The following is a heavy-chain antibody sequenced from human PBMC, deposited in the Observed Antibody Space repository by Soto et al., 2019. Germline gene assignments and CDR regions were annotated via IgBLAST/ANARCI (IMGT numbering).Heavy chain of an antibody. Sequence: GESLKISCKGSGYSFTSYWISWVRQMPGKGLEWMGRIDPSDSYTNYSPSFQGHVTISADKSISTAYLQWSSLKASDTAMYYCARSGGATRNWFDPWGQGTLVTVSS. CDR3: ARSGGATRNWFDP. CDR2: IDPSDSYT. J-gene: IGHJ5*02. V-gene: IGHV5-10-1*01. CDR1: GYSFTSYW. D-gene: IGHD1-26*01.